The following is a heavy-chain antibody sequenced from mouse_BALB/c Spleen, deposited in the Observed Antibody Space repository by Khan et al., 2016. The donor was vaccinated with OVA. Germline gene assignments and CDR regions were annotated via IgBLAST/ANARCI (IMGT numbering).Heavy chain of an antibody. J-gene: IGHJ2*01. V-gene: IGHV1-4*01. CDR2: INPSTGYT. CDR1: GYTFINYW. Sequence: VQLQQSGAELATPGASVKMSCKASGYTFINYWILWVKQRPGQGLEWIGYINPSTGYTEYNQNFNDKATLTAAKSSSPAYMQLSSLTSEDSAVYYCARRSLRWDFDYEGQGTTLTVAS. D-gene: IGHD1-1*01. CDR3: ARRSLRWDFDY.